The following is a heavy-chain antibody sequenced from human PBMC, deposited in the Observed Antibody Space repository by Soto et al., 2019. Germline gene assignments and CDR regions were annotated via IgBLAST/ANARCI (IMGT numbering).Heavy chain of an antibody. CDR3: ARVDSSTWYPDY. Sequence: QVHLQESGPGLVKPSLTLSLTCTVSGGSISSGDYYWNWIRQRPGEGLEWIGYIYYSGSTYYNPSLKSRVTILVDTSKNQFSLKLSSVTGADTAVYYCARVDSSTWYPDYWGQGTLVTVSS. CDR1: GGSISSGDYY. CDR2: IYYSGST. J-gene: IGHJ4*02. D-gene: IGHD6-13*01. V-gene: IGHV4-31*03.